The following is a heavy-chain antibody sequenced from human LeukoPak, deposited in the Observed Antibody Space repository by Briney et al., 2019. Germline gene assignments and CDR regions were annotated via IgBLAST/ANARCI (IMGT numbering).Heavy chain of an antibody. V-gene: IGHV1-69*01. CDR3: ARDSEVRGVNLLWY. J-gene: IGHJ4*02. D-gene: IGHD3-10*01. CDR1: GGTFSSYA. Sequence: ASVKVSCKASGGTFSSYAISWVRQAPGQGLEWMGGIIPIFGTANYAQKFQGRVTITADESTSTAYMELSSLRSEDTAVYYCARDSEVRGVNLLWYWGQGTLVTVSS. CDR2: IIPIFGTA.